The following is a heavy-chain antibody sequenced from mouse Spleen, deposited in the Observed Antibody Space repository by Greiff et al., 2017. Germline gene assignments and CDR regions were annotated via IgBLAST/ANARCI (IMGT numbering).Heavy chain of an antibody. CDR3: ARRVGRDYFDY. CDR1: GFTFSSYA. Sequence: EVKLMESGGGLVKPGGSLKLSCAASGFTFSSYAMSWVRQTPEKRLEWVATISSGGSYTYYPDSVKGRFTISRDNAKNTLYLQMSSLRSEDTAMYYCARRVGRDYFDYWGQGTTLTVSS. D-gene: IGHD4-1*01. CDR2: ISSGGSYT. V-gene: IGHV5-9-1*01. J-gene: IGHJ2*01.